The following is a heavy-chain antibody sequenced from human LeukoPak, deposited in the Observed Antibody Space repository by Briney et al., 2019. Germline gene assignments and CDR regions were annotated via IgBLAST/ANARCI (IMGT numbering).Heavy chain of an antibody. V-gene: IGHV6-1*01. J-gene: IGHJ4*02. CDR2: TYYRSKWYN. CDR1: GDSVSSNSAA. Sequence: SQTLSLTCAISGDSVSSNSAAWSWIRQSPSRGLEWLGRTYYRSKWYNDYAVSVKSRITITPDTSKNQFSLQLNSVTPEDTAVYYCARGAGVGAIHNVFDYWGQGTLVTVSS. CDR3: ARGAGVGAIHNVFDY. D-gene: IGHD1-26*01.